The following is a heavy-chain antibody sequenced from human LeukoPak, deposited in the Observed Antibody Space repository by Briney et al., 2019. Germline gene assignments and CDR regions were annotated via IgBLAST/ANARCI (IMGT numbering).Heavy chain of an antibody. CDR2: MNPNSGGT. Sequence: ASVKVSCKASGYTFTDYYIHWVRQAPGQGLEWMAWMNPNSGGTSYAQKFQGRVTMTRDTSISTAYMELSRLRFDDTAVYYCARNKAGKSLDYWGQGTLVTVSS. CDR3: ARNKAGKSLDY. V-gene: IGHV1-2*02. J-gene: IGHJ4*02. CDR1: GYTFTDYY. D-gene: IGHD6-25*01.